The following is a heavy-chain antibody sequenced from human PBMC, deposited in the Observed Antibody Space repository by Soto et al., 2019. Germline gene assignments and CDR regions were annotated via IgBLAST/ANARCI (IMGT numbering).Heavy chain of an antibody. Sequence: SPALSVTCAISGDSFSSNSAAWNWSRQSPSRGLAWLGRTYYKSKWNNDYALSVKSRITINPDTSKNQFSLHLYSVTPEDTAVYYCTGITWFRGMDVWGQGTPVTVSS. CDR3: TGITWFRGMDV. D-gene: IGHD3-10*01. CDR2: TYYKSKWNN. CDR1: GDSFSSNSAA. J-gene: IGHJ6*02. V-gene: IGHV6-1*01.